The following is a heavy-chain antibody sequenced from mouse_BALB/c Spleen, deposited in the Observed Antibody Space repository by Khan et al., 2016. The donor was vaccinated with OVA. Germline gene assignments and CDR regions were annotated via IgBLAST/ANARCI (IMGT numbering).Heavy chain of an antibody. V-gene: IGHV9-3*02. CDR3: ARGNYYGCNSWFAY. D-gene: IGHD1-1*01. Sequence: QNQLVQSGAELKKPGETVKISCKASGYTFTNYGINWVKQAPGKGLKWMGWINTNTGEPTYAEEFKGRFAFSLETSASTAYLQLNNLKNEDTATYFCARGNYYGCNSWFAYWGQGTLVTVSA. CDR1: GYTFTNYG. J-gene: IGHJ3*01. CDR2: INTNTGEP.